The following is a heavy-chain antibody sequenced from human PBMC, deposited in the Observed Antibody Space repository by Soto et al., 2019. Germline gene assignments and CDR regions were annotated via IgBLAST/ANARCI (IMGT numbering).Heavy chain of an antibody. V-gene: IGHV4-34*01. Sequence: PSETLSLTCAVYGGSFSGYYWSWIRQPPGKGLEWIGEINHSGSTNYNPSLKSRVTISVDTSKNQFSLKLSSVTAADTAVYYCARGYSYGDVYYYYYYMDVWGKGTTVTVSS. CDR2: INHSGST. D-gene: IGHD5-18*01. J-gene: IGHJ6*03. CDR1: GGSFSGYY. CDR3: ARGYSYGDVYYYYYYMDV.